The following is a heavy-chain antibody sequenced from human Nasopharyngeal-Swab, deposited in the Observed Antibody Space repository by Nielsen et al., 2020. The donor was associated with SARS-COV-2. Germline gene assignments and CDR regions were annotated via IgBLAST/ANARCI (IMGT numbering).Heavy chain of an antibody. CDR2: ISDSGGAT. CDR3: ARDVATGTTESGF. D-gene: IGHD1-1*01. CDR1: GFTFSSYS. Sequence: GESLKISCAASGFTFSSYSMNWVRQAPGKGLEWVSGISDSGGATYYADSVKGRFTISRDNSKNTLYLQMNSLRAEDTAVYYCARDVATGTTESGFWGQGTLVTVSS. J-gene: IGHJ4*02. V-gene: IGHV3-23*01.